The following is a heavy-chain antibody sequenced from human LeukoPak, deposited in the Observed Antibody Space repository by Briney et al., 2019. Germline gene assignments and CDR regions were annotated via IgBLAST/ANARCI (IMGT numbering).Heavy chain of an antibody. CDR3: ARGGSSSSGWFDP. D-gene: IGHD6-6*01. CDR2: IYHSGST. CDR1: GYSISSGYY. V-gene: IGHV4-38-2*02. Sequence: SETLSLTCTVSGYSISSGYYWGWIRQPPGKGLEWIGSIYHSGSTYYNPSLKSRVTISVDTSKNQFSLKLSSVTAADTAVYYCARGGSSSSGWFDPWGQRTLVTVSS. J-gene: IGHJ5*02.